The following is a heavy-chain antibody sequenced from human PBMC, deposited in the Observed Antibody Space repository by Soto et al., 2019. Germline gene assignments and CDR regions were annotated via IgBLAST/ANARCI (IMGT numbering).Heavy chain of an antibody. CDR2: TYYRSKWYN. J-gene: IGHJ6*02. D-gene: IGHD5-18*01. CDR1: GDSVSSNSAA. Sequence: PSQTLSLTCAISGDSVSSNSAAWNWIRQSPSRGLEWLGRTYYRSKWYNDYAVSVKSRITINPDTSKNQFSLQLNSVTPEDTAVYYCARQGDTAMVLDTYYYYYGMDVWGQGTTVTVSS. CDR3: ARQGDTAMVLDTYYYYYGMDV. V-gene: IGHV6-1*01.